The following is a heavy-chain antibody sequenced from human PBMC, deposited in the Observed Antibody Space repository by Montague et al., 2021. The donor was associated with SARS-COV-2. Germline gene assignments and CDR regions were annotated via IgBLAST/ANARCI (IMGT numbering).Heavy chain of an antibody. V-gene: IGHV6-1*01. CDR3: ARTSASSDY. CDR2: RCYRPKWYN. D-gene: IGHD1-26*01. J-gene: IGHJ4*02. Sequence: CAISGDSDGSEEVGRRSEKHTSELRSHRLGRRCYRPKWYNDYAVSVKSRITINPDTSKNQISLQLNSVTPEDTAVYYCARTSASSDYWGQGTLVTVSS. CDR1: GDSDGSEEVG.